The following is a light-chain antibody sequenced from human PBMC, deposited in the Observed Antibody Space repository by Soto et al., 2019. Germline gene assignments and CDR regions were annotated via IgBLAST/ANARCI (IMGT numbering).Light chain of an antibody. J-gene: IGKJ2*01. CDR1: QSVSSSY. CDR3: QKYGSSTPLSDT. CDR2: GAS. Sequence: EIVLTQSPGTLSLSPGERATLSCRASQSVSSSYLAWYQQKPGQAPRLLIYGASSRATGIPDRFCASGSVTDFTITISRLEPEDFAVYYCQKYGSSTPLSDTFGQETTLQIK. V-gene: IGKV3-20*01.